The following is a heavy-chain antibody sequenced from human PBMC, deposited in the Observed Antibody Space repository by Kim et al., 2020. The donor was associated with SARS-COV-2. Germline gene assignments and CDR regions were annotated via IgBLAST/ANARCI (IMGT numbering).Heavy chain of an antibody. J-gene: IGHJ4*02. CDR2: IYYSGST. Sequence: SETLSLTCTVSGGSISSSSYYWGWIRQPPGKGLEWIGSIYYSGSTYYNPSLKSRVTISVDTSKNQFSLKLSSVTAADTAVYYCARRDTAMDSFDYWGQGT. D-gene: IGHD5-18*01. V-gene: IGHV4-39*01. CDR1: GGSISSSSYY. CDR3: ARRDTAMDSFDY.